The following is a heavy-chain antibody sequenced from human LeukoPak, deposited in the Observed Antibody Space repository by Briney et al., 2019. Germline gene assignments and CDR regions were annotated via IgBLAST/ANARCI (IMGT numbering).Heavy chain of an antibody. V-gene: IGHV3-30-3*01. CDR3: ARGFYGTGNS. J-gene: IGHJ4*01. CDR1: GFTFSSYA. D-gene: IGHD3-10*01. Sequence: GRSLRLSCAASGFTFSSYAMHWVRQAPGKGLEGVAVISYDGSNKYYADSVKGRFTISRDNAKNTLYLQMHSLRAEDSAVYYCARGFYGTGNSWGHGTLVTVSS. CDR2: ISYDGSNK.